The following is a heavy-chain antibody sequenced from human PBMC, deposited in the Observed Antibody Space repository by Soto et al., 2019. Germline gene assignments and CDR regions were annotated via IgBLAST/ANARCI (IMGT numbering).Heavy chain of an antibody. J-gene: IGHJ6*02. D-gene: IGHD3-22*01. CDR1: GGSISSYY. CDR2: IYYSGST. Sequence: SETLSLTCTVSGGSISSYYWIWIRQPPGKGLEWIGYIYYSGSTNYNPSLKSRVTISVDTSKNQFSLKLSSVTAADTAVYYCARRLYYDSSGFEGGGMDVWGQGTTVTVSS. V-gene: IGHV4-59*08. CDR3: ARRLYYDSSGFEGGGMDV.